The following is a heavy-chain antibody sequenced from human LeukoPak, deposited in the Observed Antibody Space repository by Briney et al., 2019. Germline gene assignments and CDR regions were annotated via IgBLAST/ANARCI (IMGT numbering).Heavy chain of an antibody. CDR2: MNPNSGNT. Sequence: GESLKISCKGSGYTFTSYDINWVRQATGQGLEWMGWMNPNSGNTGYAQKFQGRVTMTRNTSISTAYMELSSLRSEDTAVYYCARVRSGYDAHDYWGQGTLVTVSS. V-gene: IGHV1-8*01. CDR1: GYTFTSYD. D-gene: IGHD5-12*01. CDR3: ARVRSGYDAHDY. J-gene: IGHJ4*02.